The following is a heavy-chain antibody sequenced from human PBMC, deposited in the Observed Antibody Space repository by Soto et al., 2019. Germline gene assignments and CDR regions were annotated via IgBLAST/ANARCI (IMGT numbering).Heavy chain of an antibody. V-gene: IGHV1-69*12. Sequence: QVQLVQSGAEVKKYGSSVKVSCKASGGTFSRYAISWVRQAPGQGLEWMGGITPMFGTANYAQRFQGRVTITADESTSTAYMQRSSLRSDDTAVYYCAQTLGLAVAGPGRFDLWGRGTLVTVSS. J-gene: IGHJ2*01. CDR1: GGTFSRYA. D-gene: IGHD6-19*01. CDR3: AQTLGLAVAGPGRFDL. CDR2: ITPMFGTA.